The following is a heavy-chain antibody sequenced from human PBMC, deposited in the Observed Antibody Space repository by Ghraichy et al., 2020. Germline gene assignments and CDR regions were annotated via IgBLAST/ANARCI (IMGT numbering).Heavy chain of an antibody. CDR3: AKDRYYYDSSGYFDY. Sequence: GGSLRLSCAASGFTFSSYAMSWVRQAPGKGLEWVSAISGSGGSTYYAESVKGRFTISRDNSKNTLYLQMNSLRAEDTAVYYCAKDRYYYDSSGYFDYWGQGTLVTVSS. V-gene: IGHV3-23*01. CDR2: ISGSGGST. J-gene: IGHJ4*02. D-gene: IGHD3-22*01. CDR1: GFTFSSYA.